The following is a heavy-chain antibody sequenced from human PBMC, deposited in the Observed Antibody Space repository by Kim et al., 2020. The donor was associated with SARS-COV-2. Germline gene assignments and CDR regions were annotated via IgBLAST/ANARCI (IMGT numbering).Heavy chain of an antibody. D-gene: IGHD2-15*01. CDR3: ARHLYCTGGNCYYAFDF. CDR2: INAADSDS. V-gene: IGHV5-51*01. J-gene: IGHJ3*01. CDR1: GYIFANHW. Sequence: GESLKISCKGSGYIFANHWIGWVRQLPGKGLEWMGIINAADSDSRFSPSFQGHVTISVDKSINSAYLQWSSLKASDTAIYYCARHLYCTGGNCYYAFDFWGQGTVVTVSS.